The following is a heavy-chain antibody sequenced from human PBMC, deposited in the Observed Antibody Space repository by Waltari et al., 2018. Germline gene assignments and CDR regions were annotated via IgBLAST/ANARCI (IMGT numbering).Heavy chain of an antibody. CDR2: IGRGSTYI. V-gene: IGHV3-21*01. CDR3: VRLYSTTSRGGLDV. J-gene: IGHJ6*02. D-gene: IGHD2-2*01. CDR1: GFTCKNYP. Sequence: ELQLEESGGGLVRPGGSLRLSCAADGFTCKNYPMNWVRQAPGKGREWFASIGRGSTYIFYADSVKGRFTISRDDARNSLFLQLSRLRAEDTAVYFCVRLYSTTSRGGLDVWGPGTTVTVSS.